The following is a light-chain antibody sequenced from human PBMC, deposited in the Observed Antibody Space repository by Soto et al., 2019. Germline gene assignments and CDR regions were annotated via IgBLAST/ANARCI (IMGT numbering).Light chain of an antibody. CDR1: QGISSY. Sequence: DIQMTQSASSLSASLGDRVSIPCRASQGISSYLGWYQQKPGKAPNLLIYDASTLHSGVPSRFSGGGSGTDFTLTISSLQPEDFATYYCQQVNVYPSTFGGGTMVDIK. CDR2: DAS. V-gene: IGKV1-9*01. CDR3: QQVNVYPST. J-gene: IGKJ4*01.